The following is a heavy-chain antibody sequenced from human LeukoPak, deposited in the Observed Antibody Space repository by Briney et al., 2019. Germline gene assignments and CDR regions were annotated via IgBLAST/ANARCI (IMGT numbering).Heavy chain of an antibody. V-gene: IGHV4-39*07. D-gene: IGHD5-18*01. CDR3: AREDTARAFDY. J-gene: IGHJ4*02. CDR2: IDYSGST. Sequence: PSETLSLTCTVSGVSISSSGYCWGWIRQPPGKGLEWIGSIDYSGSTYYNPSLKSRVTISVDTSKNQFSLKLSSVTAADTAVYYCAREDTARAFDYWGQGTLVTVSS. CDR1: GVSISSSGYC.